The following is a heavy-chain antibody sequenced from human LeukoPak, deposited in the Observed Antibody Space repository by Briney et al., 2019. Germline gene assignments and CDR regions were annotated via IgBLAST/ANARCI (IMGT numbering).Heavy chain of an antibody. V-gene: IGHV4-31*03. J-gene: IGHJ3*02. CDR1: GGSISSGGYY. CDR3: ATPVVYGDYAPWAFDI. CDR2: IYYSGST. D-gene: IGHD4-17*01. Sequence: TSETLSLTCTVSGGSISSGGYYWSWIRQHPGKGLEWIGYIYYSGSTYYNPSLKSRVTMSVDTSKNQFSLKLSSVTAADTAVYYCATPVVYGDYAPWAFDIWGQGTMVTVSS.